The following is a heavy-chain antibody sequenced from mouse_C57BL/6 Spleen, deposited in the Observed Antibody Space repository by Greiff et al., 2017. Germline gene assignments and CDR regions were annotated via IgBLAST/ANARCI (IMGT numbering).Heavy chain of an antibody. CDR2: INPSNGGT. D-gene: IGHD1-1*02. J-gene: IGHJ3*01. CDR1: GYTFTSYW. CDR3: AGGYYCGGGAY. V-gene: IGHV1-53*01. Sequence: QVHVKQSGTELVKPGASVKLSCKASGYTFTSYWMHWVEQRPGQGLEWIGNINPSNGGTNYNETFKSKATLTIDKSSSTAYMQLSSLTSEDSAVYYCAGGYYCGGGAYWGQGTLVTVSA.